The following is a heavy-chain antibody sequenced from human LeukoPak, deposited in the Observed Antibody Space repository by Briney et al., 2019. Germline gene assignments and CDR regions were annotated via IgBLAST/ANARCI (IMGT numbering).Heavy chain of an antibody. Sequence: SQTLSLTCAISGDSVSGSPAVWNWIRQSPSRGLEWLGRAYYRSKWYIDHAVSVKGRITITPDTSKNQFSLQLNSVTPEDTAVYYCARGAVRGGTNFNYWGQGTLVTVSS. D-gene: IGHD3-10*01. CDR1: GDSVSGSPAV. J-gene: IGHJ4*02. CDR3: ARGAVRGGTNFNY. V-gene: IGHV6-1*01. CDR2: AYYRSKWYI.